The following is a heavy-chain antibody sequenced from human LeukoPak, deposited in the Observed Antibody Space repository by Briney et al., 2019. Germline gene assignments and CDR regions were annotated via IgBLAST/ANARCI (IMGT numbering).Heavy chain of an antibody. CDR2: IYTSGST. Sequence: PSETLSLTCTVSGGSLISYHWSWIRQPAGKGLEWIGRIYTSGSTNYNPSLKSRVTISVDTSKNQFFLKLTSVTAADTAVYYCARKKLAVPGTGGTFDSWGQGAMVSVSS. J-gene: IGHJ3*02. CDR1: GGSLISYH. V-gene: IGHV4-4*07. D-gene: IGHD1-1*01. CDR3: ARKKLAVPGTGGTFDS.